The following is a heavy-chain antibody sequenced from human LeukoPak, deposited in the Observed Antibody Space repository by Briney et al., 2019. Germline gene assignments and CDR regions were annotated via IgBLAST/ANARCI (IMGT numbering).Heavy chain of an antibody. J-gene: IGHJ4*02. Sequence: GGSLRLSCAASGFTFSNAWMSWVRQAPGKGLEWVGRIKSKTDGGTTGYAAPVKGRFTISRDDSKNTLYLQMNSLKTEDTAVYYCTTQASLDGYPDWGQGTLVTVSS. D-gene: IGHD5-24*01. CDR3: TTQASLDGYPD. CDR2: IKSKTDGGTT. CDR1: GFTFSNAW. V-gene: IGHV3-15*01.